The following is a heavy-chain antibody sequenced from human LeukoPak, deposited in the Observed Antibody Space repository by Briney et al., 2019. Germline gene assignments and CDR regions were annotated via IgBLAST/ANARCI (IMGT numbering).Heavy chain of an antibody. D-gene: IGHD5-18*01. J-gene: IGHJ3*02. Sequence: SETLSLTCAVYGGSFSGYYWSWIRQPPGKGLKWIGEINHSGSTNYNPSLKSRVTISEDTSKNQFSLKLSSVTASDTAVYYCARAKGQWGYSYGRAAFAIWGQGTMVTVSP. CDR1: GGSFSGYY. CDR2: INHSGST. V-gene: IGHV4-34*01. CDR3: ARAKGQWGYSYGRAAFAI.